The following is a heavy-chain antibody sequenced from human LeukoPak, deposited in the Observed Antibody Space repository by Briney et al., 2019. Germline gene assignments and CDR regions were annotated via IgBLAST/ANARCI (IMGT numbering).Heavy chain of an antibody. CDR2: IYYSGST. V-gene: IGHV4-31*03. Sequence: TSETLSLTCTVSGGSISNGGYYWSWIRQRPGKGLEWIGCIYYSGSTYYNPSLKSRVTISVDTSKNHFSLELSSVTAADTAVYYCARGPSYVWGSYRYLSPWGQGTLVTVSS. D-gene: IGHD3-16*02. CDR3: ARGPSYVWGSYRYLSP. CDR1: GGSISNGGYY. J-gene: IGHJ5*02.